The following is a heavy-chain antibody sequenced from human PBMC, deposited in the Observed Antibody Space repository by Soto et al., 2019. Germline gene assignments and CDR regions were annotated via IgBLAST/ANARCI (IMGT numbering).Heavy chain of an antibody. V-gene: IGHV3-15*07. J-gene: IGHJ4*02. CDR1: GFNFSNAW. CDR2: IKSTPDGGTI. CDR3: TTEGALYVWGSYRYRYPPYFDH. Sequence: GGSLRLSCAASGFNFSNAWMNWVRQAPGQGLEWVGRIKSTPDGGTIDYAAPVKDRFTISRDESKNTVYLQMNSLKTEDTAVYYCTTEGALYVWGSYRYRYPPYFDHWGQGTLVTVSS. D-gene: IGHD3-16*02.